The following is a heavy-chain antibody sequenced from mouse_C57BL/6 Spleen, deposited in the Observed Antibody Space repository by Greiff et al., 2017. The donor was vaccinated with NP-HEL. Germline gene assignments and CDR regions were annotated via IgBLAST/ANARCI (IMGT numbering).Heavy chain of an antibody. CDR1: GFSFNTYA. J-gene: IGHJ2*01. Sequence: EVQLVESGGGLVQPKGSLKLSCAASGFSFNTYAMNWVRQAPGKGLEWVARIRSKSNNYATYYADSVKDRFTISRDNSESMLYLQMNNLKTEDTAMYYCVRSWYYFDYWGQGTTLTVSS. CDR3: VRSWYYFDY. CDR2: IRSKSNNYAT. V-gene: IGHV10-1*01.